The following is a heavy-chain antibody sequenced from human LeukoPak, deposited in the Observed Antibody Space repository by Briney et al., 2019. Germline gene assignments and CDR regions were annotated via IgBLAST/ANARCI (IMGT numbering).Heavy chain of an antibody. Sequence: GGSLRLSCAASGFTSSNYAMSWVRQAPGKGLEWVSAISGSGGSTYYADSVKGRFTISRDMSKNTLDLQMNSLRVEDTAVYYCARVGSSWYPNWFDPWGQGTLVTVSS. CDR2: ISGSGGST. D-gene: IGHD6-13*01. CDR1: GFTSSNYA. V-gene: IGHV3-23*01. J-gene: IGHJ5*02. CDR3: ARVGSSWYPNWFDP.